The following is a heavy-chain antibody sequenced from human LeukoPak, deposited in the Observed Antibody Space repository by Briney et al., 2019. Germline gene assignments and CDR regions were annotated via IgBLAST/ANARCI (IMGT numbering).Heavy chain of an antibody. V-gene: IGHV4-4*08. J-gene: IGHJ4*02. Sequence: PSETLSLTCTVSGGSISSYYWSWIRQPPGKGLEWIGRIYTSGSTNYNPSLKSRVTISVDTSKNQFSLKLSSVTAADTAVYYCARDEPSPHYYGSGSAFDYWGQGTLVTVSS. CDR1: GGSISSYY. CDR2: IYTSGST. D-gene: IGHD3-10*01. CDR3: ARDEPSPHYYGSGSAFDY.